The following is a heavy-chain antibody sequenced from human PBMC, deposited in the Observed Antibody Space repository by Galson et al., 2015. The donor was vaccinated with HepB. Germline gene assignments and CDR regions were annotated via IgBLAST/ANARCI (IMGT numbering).Heavy chain of an antibody. Sequence: SLRLSCAASGFMFSNYGMHWVRQAPGKGLDWVAVIWYDGSKEYYADSVKGRFTISRDNSKNTLYLQMNSLRAEDTAVYYCARDPAVGTSNFDYWGQGTLVTVSS. CDR3: ARDPAVGTSNFDY. V-gene: IGHV3-33*01. J-gene: IGHJ4*02. CDR1: GFMFSNYG. CDR2: IWYDGSKE. D-gene: IGHD4-23*01.